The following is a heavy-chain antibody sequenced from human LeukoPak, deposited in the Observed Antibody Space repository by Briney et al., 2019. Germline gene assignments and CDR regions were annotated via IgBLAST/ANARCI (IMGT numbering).Heavy chain of an antibody. Sequence: GGSLRLSCAASGFTSSNYAMSWVRQAPGKGLEWVSATSGSGGSTRYADSVKGRFTISRDNSKNTLYLQMNSLRAEDTAVYYCAKDGTTMIVVVYYFDYWGQGTLVTVSS. D-gene: IGHD3-22*01. V-gene: IGHV3-23*01. CDR2: TSGSGGST. CDR1: GFTSSNYA. J-gene: IGHJ4*02. CDR3: AKDGTTMIVVVYYFDY.